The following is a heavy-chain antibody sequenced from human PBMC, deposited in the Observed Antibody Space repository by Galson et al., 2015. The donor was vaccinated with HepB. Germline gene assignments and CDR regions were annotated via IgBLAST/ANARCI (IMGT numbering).Heavy chain of an antibody. CDR3: AHVMITFGGVIGPDAFDI. V-gene: IGHV2-5*02. Sequence: PALVKPTQTLTLTCTFFGFSLRSTGVGVGWIRQPPGKALEWLAVIYWDDDDRYSPSLKSRLKITKDTSKNQVVLTMTNMDPVDAATYYCAHVMITFGGVIGPDAFDIWGQGTMVTVSS. D-gene: IGHD3-16*02. CDR2: IYWDDDD. J-gene: IGHJ3*02. CDR1: GFSLRSTGVG.